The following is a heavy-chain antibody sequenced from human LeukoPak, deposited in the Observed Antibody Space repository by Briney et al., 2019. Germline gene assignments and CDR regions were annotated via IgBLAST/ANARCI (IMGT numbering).Heavy chain of an antibody. CDR2: MYHSGYT. CDR1: GYSISRACY. CDR3: VRRSGYGDHYYFDY. Sequence: SETLSLTCTVSGYSISRACYWGWIRQPPGKGLEWLGNMYHSGYTYYNPSLKSRLTLSMDTSNNQFSLNLNSVPAADSAVYYCVRRSGYGDHYYFDYWGQGILVAVSS. V-gene: IGHV4-38-2*02. J-gene: IGHJ4*02. D-gene: IGHD4-17*01.